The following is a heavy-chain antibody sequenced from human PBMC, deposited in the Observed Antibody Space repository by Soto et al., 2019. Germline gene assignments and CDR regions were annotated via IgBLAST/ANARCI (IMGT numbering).Heavy chain of an antibody. J-gene: IGHJ4*02. Sequence: PGGSLRLSCAASGFTLSSYGMHWVRQAPGKGLEWVAVISYDGSNKYYADSVKGRFTISRDNSKNTLYLQMNSLRAEDTAVYYCARQRDGNSFRYFDYWGQGALVTVSS. CDR1: GFTLSSYG. D-gene: IGHD4-4*01. CDR3: ARQRDGNSFRYFDY. CDR2: ISYDGSNK. V-gene: IGHV3-30*03.